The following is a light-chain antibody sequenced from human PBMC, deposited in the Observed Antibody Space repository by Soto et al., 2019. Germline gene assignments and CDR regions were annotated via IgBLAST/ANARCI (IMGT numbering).Light chain of an antibody. CDR3: QQYGSTPLT. V-gene: IGKV3-20*01. J-gene: IGKJ4*01. Sequence: EIVLTQSPGTLSLSPGERATLSCRASQSVKNNYLVWYQQKPGQPPRFLIYDASTRATGTPGRFSGGGSGTDFTLTISRLEPEDFALYVCQQYGSTPLTFGGGTKVEIK. CDR2: DAS. CDR1: QSVKNNY.